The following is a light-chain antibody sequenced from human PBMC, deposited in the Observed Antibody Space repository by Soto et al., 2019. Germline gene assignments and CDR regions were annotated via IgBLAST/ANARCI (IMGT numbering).Light chain of an antibody. V-gene: IGKV1-5*01. J-gene: IGKJ2*01. Sequence: DIQMTQSPSTLSASVGDRVNITCRASQRITSWLAWYQQKPGKAPNLLIYDASSLETAVSSRFSGSGSGTEFTLTFSNLQPDDFGTYYCQQYFSYPYTFGHGTKLEIK. CDR2: DAS. CDR1: QRITSW. CDR3: QQYFSYPYT.